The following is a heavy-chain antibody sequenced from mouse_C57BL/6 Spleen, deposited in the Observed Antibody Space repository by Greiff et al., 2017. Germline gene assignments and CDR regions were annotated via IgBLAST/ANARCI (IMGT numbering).Heavy chain of an antibody. Sequence: QVQLQQSGAELVRPGTSVKLSCKASGYTFTSYWMHWVKQRPGQGLEWIGVIDPSDSYTNYNQKFKGKATLTVDTSSSTAYMQLSSLTSEDSAVYYCARRGYGSSYVWAMDYWGQGTSVTVSS. D-gene: IGHD1-1*01. CDR3: ARRGYGSSYVWAMDY. V-gene: IGHV1-59*01. CDR1: GYTFTSYW. J-gene: IGHJ4*01. CDR2: IDPSDSYT.